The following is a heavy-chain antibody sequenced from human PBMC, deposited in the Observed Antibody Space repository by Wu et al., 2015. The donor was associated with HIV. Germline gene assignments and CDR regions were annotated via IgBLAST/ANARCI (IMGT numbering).Heavy chain of an antibody. Sequence: QVQLVQSGDVVKKPGASVKVSCKASGYIFTSYPITWVRQVPGQGFEWMGWIDIYNGDTQYAQKFEGRVTMTTDTSANTAYMEVRSLTSDDTAIYHCARVEFRSGYYDWFDPGAREPWSPSPQ. CDR3: ARVEFRSGYYDWFDP. V-gene: IGHV1-18*01. D-gene: IGHD5-12*01. CDR1: GYIFTSYP. J-gene: IGHJ5*02. CDR2: IDIYNGDT.